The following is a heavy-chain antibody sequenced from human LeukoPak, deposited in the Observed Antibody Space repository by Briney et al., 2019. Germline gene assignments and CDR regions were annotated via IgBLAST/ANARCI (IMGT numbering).Heavy chain of an antibody. CDR3: ARGPDYYDSSGYGY. CDR2: IYYSGST. CDR1: GGSISSYY. Sequence: LETLSLTCTVSGGSISSYYWSWIRQPPGKGLEWIGYIYYSGSTNYNPSLKSRVTISVDTSKNQFSLKLSSVTAADTAVYYCARGPDYYDSSGYGYWGQGTLVTVSS. V-gene: IGHV4-59*01. J-gene: IGHJ4*02. D-gene: IGHD3-22*01.